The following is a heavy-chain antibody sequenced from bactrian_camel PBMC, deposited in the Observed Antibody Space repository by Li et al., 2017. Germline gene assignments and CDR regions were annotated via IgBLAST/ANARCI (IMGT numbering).Heavy chain of an antibody. Sequence: HVQLVESGGGSVQAGGSLRLSCAASGYTYGRYCLGWFRQAAGKGREAVAYIARDGGTWYADPVKGRFTVSIANAKNTLYLQMNNLKPEDPAIYYCAAVRTDGTTWPRRYPEMGLVVRLLGPGDPGHRL. CDR1: GYTYGRYC. D-gene: IGHD6*01. CDR3: AAVRTDGTTWPRRYPEMGLVVRL. CDR2: IARDGGT. J-gene: IGHJ4*01. V-gene: IGHV3S55*01.